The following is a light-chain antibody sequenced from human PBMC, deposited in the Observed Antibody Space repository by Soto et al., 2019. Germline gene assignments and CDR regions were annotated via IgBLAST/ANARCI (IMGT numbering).Light chain of an antibody. CDR1: QSVSSY. CDR3: QQYNSWLT. CDR2: GAS. Sequence: EIVMTQSPATLSVSPGERSTLSCWASQSVSSYLAWYQQKPGQAPRLLIYGASTRATGIPARFSGSGSGTEFTLTISSLQSEDFALYYCQQYNSWLTFGGGTKVEIK. J-gene: IGKJ4*01. V-gene: IGKV3-15*01.